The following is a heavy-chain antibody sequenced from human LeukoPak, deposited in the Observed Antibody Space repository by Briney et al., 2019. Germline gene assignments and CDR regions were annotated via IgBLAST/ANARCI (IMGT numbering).Heavy chain of an antibody. Sequence: GGSLRLSCAASGFDLWRYAMSWVRQAPGKGLELVADISDGGEGTHYADSVQGRFRVSRDNSKKTLFLQLGSLRVQDTAIYHCVRVNYGGNSGYHFDYWGQGTLVIVSS. D-gene: IGHD4-23*01. V-gene: IGHV3-23*01. J-gene: IGHJ4*02. CDR2: ISDGGEGT. CDR1: GFDLWRYA. CDR3: VRVNYGGNSGYHFDY.